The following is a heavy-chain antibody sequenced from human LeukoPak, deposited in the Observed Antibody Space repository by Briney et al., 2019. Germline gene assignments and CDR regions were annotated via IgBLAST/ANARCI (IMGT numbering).Heavy chain of an antibody. D-gene: IGHD3-22*01. CDR1: GGTFSSYA. J-gene: IGHJ4*02. V-gene: IGHV1-69*05. CDR2: IIPIFGTA. CDR3: ARGPNYYDSSGLFDY. Sequence: WASVKVSCKASGGTFSSYAISWVRQAPGQGLNWRGGIIPIFGTANYAQKFQGRVTITTDESTSTAYMELSSLRSEDTAVYYCARGPNYYDSSGLFDYWGQGTLVTVSS.